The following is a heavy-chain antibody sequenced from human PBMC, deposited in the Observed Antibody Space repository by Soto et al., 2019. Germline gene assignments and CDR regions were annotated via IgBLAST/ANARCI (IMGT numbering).Heavy chain of an antibody. V-gene: IGHV3-74*01. CDR1: GFTFSSYW. CDR2: INSDGSST. Sequence: EVQLVESGGGLVQPGGSLRVSCAASGFTFSSYWMHWVRQAPGKGLVWVARINSDGSSTSYADAGEGRFTISRDNAKNTLYLQMNNLSAEDTAIYYCARRGAVAGRHYGGQGTLVTVPS. D-gene: IGHD6-19*01. J-gene: IGHJ4*02. CDR3: ARRGAVAGRHY.